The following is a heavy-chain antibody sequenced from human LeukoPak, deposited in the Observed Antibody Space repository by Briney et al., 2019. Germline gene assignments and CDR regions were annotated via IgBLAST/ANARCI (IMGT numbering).Heavy chain of an antibody. V-gene: IGHV1-69*04. CDR3: ARDQSIRGYSSSWYDMDYYYMDV. CDR1: GGTFSSYA. CDR2: IIPILGIA. D-gene: IGHD6-13*01. Sequence: ASVKVSCKASGGTFSSYAISWVRQAPGQGLEWMGRIIPILGIANYAQKFQGRVTITADKSTSTAYMELSSLRSEDTAVYYCARDQSIRGYSSSWYDMDYYYMDVWGKGTTVTVSS. J-gene: IGHJ6*03.